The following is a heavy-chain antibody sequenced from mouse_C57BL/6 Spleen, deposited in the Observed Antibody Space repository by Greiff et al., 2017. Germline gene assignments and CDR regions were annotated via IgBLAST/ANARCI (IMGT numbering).Heavy chain of an antibody. CDR2: IYPGSGST. D-gene: IGHD2-1*01. J-gene: IGHJ2*01. CDR3: ARGPLYYGNYPFAY. CDR1: GYTFTSYW. Sequence: QVQLQQSGAELVKPGASVKMSCKASGYTFTSYWITWVKQRPGQGLEWIGDIYPGSGSTNYNEKFKSKATLTVDTSSSTAYMQLSSLTSEDSAVYSCARGPLYYGNYPFAYWGQGTTLTVSS. V-gene: IGHV1-55*01.